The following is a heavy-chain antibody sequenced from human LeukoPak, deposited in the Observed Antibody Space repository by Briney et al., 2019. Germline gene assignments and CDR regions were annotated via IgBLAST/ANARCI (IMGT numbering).Heavy chain of an antibody. D-gene: IGHD3-22*01. V-gene: IGHV3-23*01. CDR1: GFTFSSCA. CDR3: AKEVLVVIESYLEK. J-gene: IGHJ4*02. CDR2: ITGSGQTA. Sequence: PGGSLRLSCAASGFTFSSCAMTWARQAPGKGLEWVSTITGSGQTAYYSDSVKGRFTTSRDNCKNTLYLEMSSLRAEDTAIYYCAKEVLVVIESYLEKWGQGTLVTVSS.